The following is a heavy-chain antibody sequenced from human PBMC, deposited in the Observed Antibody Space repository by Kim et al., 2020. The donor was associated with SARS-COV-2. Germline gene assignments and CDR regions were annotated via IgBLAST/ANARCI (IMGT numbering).Heavy chain of an antibody. V-gene: IGHV3-21*05. CDR3: ARAGRSRAARPVDY. J-gene: IGHJ4*02. Sequence: GGSLRLSCAASGFTFSGYSMHWVRQAPGKGLEWVSYISNGSSYTYYADSVKGRFTISRDNAKNSLYLQMNSLRAEDTAVYYCARAGRSRAARPVDYYGQGTLVTV. CDR2: ISNGSSYT. D-gene: IGHD6-6*01. CDR1: GFTFSGYS.